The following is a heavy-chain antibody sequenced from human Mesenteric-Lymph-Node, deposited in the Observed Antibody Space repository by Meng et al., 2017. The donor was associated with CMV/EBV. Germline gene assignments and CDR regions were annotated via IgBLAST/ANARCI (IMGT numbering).Heavy chain of an antibody. CDR1: GFTFSSYA. CDR2: ISGSGGST. Sequence: GESLKISCAASGFTFSSYAMSWVRQAPGKGLEWVSAISGSGGSTYYADSVKGRFTISRDNSKNTLYLQMNSLRAEDTAVYYCAKSVGGAVPAAIALVAFDIWGQGTMVTVSS. CDR3: AKSVGGAVPAAIALVAFDI. V-gene: IGHV3-23*01. D-gene: IGHD2-2*02. J-gene: IGHJ3*02.